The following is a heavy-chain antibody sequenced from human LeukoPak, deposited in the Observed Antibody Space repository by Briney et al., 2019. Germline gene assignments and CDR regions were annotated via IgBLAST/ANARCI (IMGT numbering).Heavy chain of an antibody. V-gene: IGHV4-34*01. CDR3: AREVTMVRGTYYYYYMDV. J-gene: IGHJ6*03. CDR2: INHSGST. Sequence: SETLSLTCAVYGGSFSGYYWSWIRQPPGKGLEWIGEINHSGSTNYNPSLKSRVTISVDTSKNQFSLKLSSVTAADTAVYYCAREVTMVRGTYYYYYMDVWGKGTTVTVSS. D-gene: IGHD3-10*01. CDR1: GGSFSGYY.